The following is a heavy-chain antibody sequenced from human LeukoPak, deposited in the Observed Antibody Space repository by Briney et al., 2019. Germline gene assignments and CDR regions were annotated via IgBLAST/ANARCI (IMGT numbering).Heavy chain of an antibody. Sequence: PGGSLRLSCAASGFTFSTCAMGWVRQAPGKGLGLVSAISGSGGSTFYADSVKGRFTISRDNSKNTVYLQMSGLRAEDTALYYCAKAHCSPTSCSRIDYWGQGTLVTVSS. CDR1: GFTFSTCA. V-gene: IGHV3-23*01. J-gene: IGHJ4*02. D-gene: IGHD2-2*01. CDR3: AKAHCSPTSCSRIDY. CDR2: ISGSGGST.